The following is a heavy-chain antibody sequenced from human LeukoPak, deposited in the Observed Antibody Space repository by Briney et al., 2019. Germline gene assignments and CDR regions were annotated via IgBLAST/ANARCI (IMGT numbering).Heavy chain of an antibody. V-gene: IGHV4-59*08. D-gene: IGHD1-26*01. CDR1: GGSISSNY. Sequence: SGTLSLTCTVSGGSISSNYWSWIRQPPGKGLEWIGYVSYRGSTNYNPSLKSRVTISVDTSKNQFSLKLSSVTAADTAVYYCARHPSVGATTGFDYWGQGTLVIVSS. CDR3: ARHPSVGATTGFDY. J-gene: IGHJ4*02. CDR2: VSYRGST.